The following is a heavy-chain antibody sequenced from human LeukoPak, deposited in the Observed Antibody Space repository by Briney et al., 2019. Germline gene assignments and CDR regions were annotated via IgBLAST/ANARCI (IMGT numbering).Heavy chain of an antibody. V-gene: IGHV3-21*01. Sequence: PGGSLRLSCAASGFTFSSYSMNWVRQAPGKGLEWVSSISSSSSYIYYADSVKGRFTISRDNAKNSQYLQMDSLRAEDTAMYYCASGSLHDYWGQGTLVTVSS. CDR1: GFTFSSYS. D-gene: IGHD3-10*01. CDR2: ISSSSSYI. J-gene: IGHJ4*02. CDR3: ASGSLHDY.